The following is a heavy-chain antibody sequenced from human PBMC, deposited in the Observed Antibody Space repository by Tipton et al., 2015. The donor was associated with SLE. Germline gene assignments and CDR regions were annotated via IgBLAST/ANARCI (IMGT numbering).Heavy chain of an antibody. CDR2: IYYSGGT. J-gene: IGHJ4*02. Sequence: TLSLTCTVSGGSISSHYWSWLRQPPGKGLEYIGYIYYSGGTNHNPSLNNRVTISVDRSNNQFSLKLSSVTPADTAVYYCARDAAVAGHFDYWGQGKLVTVSS. CDR1: GGSISSHY. CDR3: ARDAAVAGHFDY. V-gene: IGHV4-59*11. D-gene: IGHD6-19*01.